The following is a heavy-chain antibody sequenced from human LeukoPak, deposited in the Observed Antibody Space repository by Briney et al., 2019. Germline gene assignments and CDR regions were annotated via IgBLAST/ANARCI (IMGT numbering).Heavy chain of an antibody. D-gene: IGHD3-22*01. CDR1: GGSISIGSYY. Sequence: SETLSLTCIVSGGSISIGSYYWSWTRQPAGKGLEWIGRIYASESTNYNPSLKTRVTISVDTFKNQFALKLSSVTAAETGVYYCAREYYYGSSGYEDWGQGTLVTVSS. V-gene: IGHV4-61*02. CDR3: AREYYYGSSGYED. J-gene: IGHJ4*02. CDR2: IYASEST.